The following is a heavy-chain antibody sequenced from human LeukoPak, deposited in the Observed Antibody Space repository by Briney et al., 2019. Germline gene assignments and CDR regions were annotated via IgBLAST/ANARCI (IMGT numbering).Heavy chain of an antibody. V-gene: IGHV4-59*08. CDR3: AGHHPRNTVDF. J-gene: IGHJ4*02. Sequence: SETLSLTRTVSGGSLSRYYWSWLRQPPGKGLEWIAYISDIGSINYDPSLKSRVTISLDTSKNQFSLKLSSVTAADTAVYYCAGHHPRNTVDFWGQGTLVTVSS. CDR1: GGSLSRYY. D-gene: IGHD2/OR15-2a*01. CDR2: ISDIGSI.